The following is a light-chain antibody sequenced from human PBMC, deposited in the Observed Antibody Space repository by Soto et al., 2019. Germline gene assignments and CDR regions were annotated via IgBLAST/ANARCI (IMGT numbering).Light chain of an antibody. Sequence: DIQMTQSPSSMSASVGDSVTLSCRSSHDIVTFLNWYQQRPGEAPKLLIYAAYNLKTGVPCRFSGSGSGTEFTLTISSLQPEDFATYYCQKNFSSPSITFGQGTRLE. CDR3: QKNFSSPSIT. CDR2: AAY. V-gene: IGKV1-39*01. J-gene: IGKJ5*01. CDR1: HDIVTF.